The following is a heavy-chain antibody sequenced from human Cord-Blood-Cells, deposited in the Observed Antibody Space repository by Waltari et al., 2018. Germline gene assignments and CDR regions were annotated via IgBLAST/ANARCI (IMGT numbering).Heavy chain of an antibody. D-gene: IGHD3-10*01. CDR3: ARADIRIMVRGVIDP. CDR2: IYHSGST. J-gene: IGHJ5*02. V-gene: IGHV4-4*02. Sequence: QPPGKGLEWIGEIYHSGSTNYNPSLKSRVTISVDKSKNQFSLKLSSVTAADTAVYYCARADIRIMVRGVIDPWGQGTLVTVSS.